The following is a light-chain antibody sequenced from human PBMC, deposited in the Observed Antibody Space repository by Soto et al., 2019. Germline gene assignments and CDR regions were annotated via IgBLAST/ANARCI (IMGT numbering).Light chain of an antibody. CDR1: SSNIGSYA. CDR3: AGWDDSLNGWV. CDR2: SDI. J-gene: IGLJ3*02. Sequence: QSVLTQPPSASGTPGQRVTISCSGSSSNIGSYAINWYQQLPGTAPKLLIFSDINRPSGVPDRFSGSKSGTSASLAISGLQSEDEADYYCAGWDDSLNGWVFGGGTKVTVL. V-gene: IGLV1-44*01.